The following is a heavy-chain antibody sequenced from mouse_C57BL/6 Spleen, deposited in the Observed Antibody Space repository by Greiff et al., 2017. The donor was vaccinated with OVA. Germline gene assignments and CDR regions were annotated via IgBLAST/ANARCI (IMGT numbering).Heavy chain of an antibody. Sequence: EVKLEESGPELVKPGASVKISCKASGYSFTGYYMNWVKQSPEKSLEWIGEINPSTGGTTYNQKFKAKATLTVDKSSSTAYMQLKSLTSEDSAVYYCARSPIYYYGSSQYYFDYWGQGTTLTVSS. CDR3: ARSPIYYYGSSQYYFDY. J-gene: IGHJ2*01. CDR2: INPSTGGT. V-gene: IGHV1-42*01. D-gene: IGHD1-1*01. CDR1: GYSFTGYY.